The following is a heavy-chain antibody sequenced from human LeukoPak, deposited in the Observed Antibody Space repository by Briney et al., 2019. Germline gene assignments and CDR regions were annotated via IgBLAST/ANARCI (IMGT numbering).Heavy chain of an antibody. D-gene: IGHD2-8*01. CDR1: GVSISTTNW. V-gene: IGHV4/OR15-8*02. J-gene: IGHJ4*02. Sequence: SETLSCNCCGSGVSISTTNWLRWVRQPPRQCLEWIGEISLTGLTHYNPSLESRVTVSLDKSKNQLSLNLTSVTAADTAVYYCSRENGAFSPFGFWGQGTLVTV. CDR3: SRENGAFSPFGF. CDR2: ISLTGLT.